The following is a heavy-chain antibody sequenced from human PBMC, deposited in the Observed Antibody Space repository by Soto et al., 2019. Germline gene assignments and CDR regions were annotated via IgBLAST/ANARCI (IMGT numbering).Heavy chain of an antibody. D-gene: IGHD2-15*01. J-gene: IGHJ4*02. V-gene: IGHV3-23*01. CDR3: AKTPLRVGPIDY. CDR2: ISGRGDNT. Sequence: DVQLLDSGGGLVQPGGSLRLSCAASGFIFSNYVMSWVRQTPGKGLEWVSGISGRGDNTHYADPVMGRFTASRVNSKNKLYLQMDSLRAEDTAVYYSAKTPLRVGPIDYWGQGTLVTVSS. CDR1: GFIFSNYV.